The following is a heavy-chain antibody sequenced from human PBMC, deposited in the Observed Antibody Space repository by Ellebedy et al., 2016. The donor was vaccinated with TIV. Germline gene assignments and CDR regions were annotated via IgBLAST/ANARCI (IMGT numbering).Heavy chain of an antibody. Sequence: GGSLRLXXAASGFTFSFYWMGWVRQAPGKGLEWVANIKQDGSEKHYADSVKGRFTISRDNAMNSLYLQMNSLGAEDTAVYFCARGRYYCSSTSCYAPSWFDPWGQGTLVTVSS. CDR3: ARGRYYCSSTSCYAPSWFDP. D-gene: IGHD2-2*01. V-gene: IGHV3-7*01. CDR2: IKQDGSEK. J-gene: IGHJ5*02. CDR1: GFTFSFYW.